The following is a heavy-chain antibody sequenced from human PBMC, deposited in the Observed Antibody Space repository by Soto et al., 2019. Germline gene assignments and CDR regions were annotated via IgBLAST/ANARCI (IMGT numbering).Heavy chain of an antibody. CDR2: ISGSGGST. CDR3: AKVGSSWSDLDY. CDR1: GFTFSSYA. J-gene: IGHJ4*02. Sequence: EVQLLESGGGLVQPGGSLRLSCAASGFTFSSYAMSWVRQAPGKGLEWVSAISGSGGSTYYADSVKGRFTISGDNSKNTLYLQMNSLRAEDTAVYYCAKVGSSWSDLDYWGQGTLVTVSS. V-gene: IGHV3-23*01. D-gene: IGHD6-13*01.